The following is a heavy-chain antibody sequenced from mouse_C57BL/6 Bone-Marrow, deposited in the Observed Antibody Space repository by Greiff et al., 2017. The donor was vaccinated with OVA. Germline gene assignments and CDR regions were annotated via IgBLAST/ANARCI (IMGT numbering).Heavy chain of an antibody. CDR3: ANPGSSYDYFDY. CDR1: GYTFTSYG. D-gene: IGHD1-1*01. V-gene: IGHV1-81*01. Sequence: VQLVESGAELARPGASVKLSCKASGYTFTSYGISWVKQRTGQGLEWIGEIYPRSGNTYYNEKFKGKATLTADKSSSTAYMELRSLTSVDSAVYFCANPGSSYDYFDYWGQGTTLTVSS. J-gene: IGHJ2*01. CDR2: IYPRSGNT.